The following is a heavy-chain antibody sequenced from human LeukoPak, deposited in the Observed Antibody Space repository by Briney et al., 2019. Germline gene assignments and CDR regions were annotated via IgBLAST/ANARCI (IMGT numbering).Heavy chain of an antibody. Sequence: GGSLRLSCAGSGFTFNSYAMTWVRQAPGKGLKWVSGISGSGGTTYYADSVKGRFTISRDNSNNTLYLQMNSMRVEDTAVYFCAKGVVDYYDSSGYYPSDLWGQGNLVTVSS. CDR3: AKGVVDYYDSSGYYPSDL. CDR1: GFTFNSYA. D-gene: IGHD3-22*01. J-gene: IGHJ5*02. CDR2: ISGSGGTT. V-gene: IGHV3-23*01.